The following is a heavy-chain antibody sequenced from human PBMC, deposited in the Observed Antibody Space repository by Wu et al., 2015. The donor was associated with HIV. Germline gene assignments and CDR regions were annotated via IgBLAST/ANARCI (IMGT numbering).Heavy chain of an antibody. D-gene: IGHD1-26*01. CDR1: TFSSYA. CDR2: IIPIFGTA. CDR3: ARTIVGATGGMDV. Sequence: TFSSYATSWVRQAPGQGLEWMGGIIPIFGTANYAQKFQGRVTITTDESTSTAYMELSSLRSEDTAVYYCARTIVGATGGMDVWGQGTTVTVSS. V-gene: IGHV1-69*05. J-gene: IGHJ6*02.